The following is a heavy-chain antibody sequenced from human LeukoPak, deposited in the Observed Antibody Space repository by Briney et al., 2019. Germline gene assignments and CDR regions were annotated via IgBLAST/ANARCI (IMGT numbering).Heavy chain of an antibody. CDR1: GGTFSSYA. V-gene: IGHV1-69*01. CDR2: IIPIFGTA. D-gene: IGHD1-1*01. CDR3: ATETLAPGGYYYYGMDV. J-gene: IGHJ6*02. Sequence: GASVKVSCKASGGTFSSYAISWVRQAPGQGLEWMGGIIPIFGTANYAQKFQGRVTITADESTSTAYMELSSLRSEDTAVYYCATETLAPGGYYYYGMDVWGQGTTVTVSS.